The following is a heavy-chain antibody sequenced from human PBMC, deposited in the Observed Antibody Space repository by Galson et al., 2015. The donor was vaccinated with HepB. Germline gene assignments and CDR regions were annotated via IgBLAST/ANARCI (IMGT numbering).Heavy chain of an antibody. CDR2: IYWNDDK. V-gene: IGHV2-5*01. Sequence: PALVKPTQTLTLICTFSGFSLSTSGVGVGWIRQPPGKALEWLALIYWNDDKRYSPSLKSRLTITKDTSKNQVVLTMTNMDPVDTATYYCAHSLCSSTSCYNGDYNWFDPWGQGTLVTVSS. D-gene: IGHD2-2*02. CDR3: AHSLCSSTSCYNGDYNWFDP. J-gene: IGHJ5*02. CDR1: GFSLSTSGVG.